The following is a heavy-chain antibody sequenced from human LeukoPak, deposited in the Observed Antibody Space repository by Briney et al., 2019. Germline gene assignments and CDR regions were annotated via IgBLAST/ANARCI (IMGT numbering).Heavy chain of an antibody. V-gene: IGHV4-4*07. J-gene: IGHJ5*02. CDR2: IYTSGST. Sequence: SETLSLTCTVSGGSISSYYWSWIRQPAGKGLEWIGRIYTSGSTNYNPSLKSRVTMSVDTSKNHCSLKLSSVTAADTAVYYCARAGHDYGDYGFPPFDPWGQGTLVTVSS. CDR3: ARAGHDYGDYGFPPFDP. CDR1: GGSISSYY. D-gene: IGHD4-17*01.